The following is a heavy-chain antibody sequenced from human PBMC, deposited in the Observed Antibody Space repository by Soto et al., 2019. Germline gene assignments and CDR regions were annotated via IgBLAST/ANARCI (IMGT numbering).Heavy chain of an antibody. J-gene: IGHJ6*02. CDR2: IYNGGST. V-gene: IGHV4-30-4*01. CDR3: TRTSTLGSRHGMDV. CDR1: GDSVSSVGFH. D-gene: IGHD6-6*01. Sequence: PSETLSLTCTVSGDSVSSVGFHWAWLRRPPGKGLEWIGYIYNGGSTYYRPSLESRMHMSLGATRNHYSLRLTSVTAADTAVYYCTRTSTLGSRHGMDVWGPGTTVTVSS.